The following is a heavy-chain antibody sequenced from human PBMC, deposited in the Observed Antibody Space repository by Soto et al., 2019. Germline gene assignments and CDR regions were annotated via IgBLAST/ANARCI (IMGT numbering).Heavy chain of an antibody. J-gene: IGHJ6*02. CDR2: IYHSGST. CDR1: GCSISSSNW. Sequence: SETLSLPCTVSGCSISSSNWWSWVRQPPGKGLEWIGEIYHSGSTNYNPSLKSRVTISVDKSKNQFSLKLSSVTAADTAVYYCASGGAVAKPALYYYYGMDVWGQGTTVTVSS. V-gene: IGHV4-4*02. CDR3: ASGGAVAKPALYYYYGMDV. D-gene: IGHD6-19*01.